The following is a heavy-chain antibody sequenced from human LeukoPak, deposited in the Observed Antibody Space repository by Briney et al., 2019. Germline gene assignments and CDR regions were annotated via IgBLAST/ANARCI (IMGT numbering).Heavy chain of an antibody. CDR2: ISSSSNYI. V-gene: IGHV3-21*01. CDR1: GFTFSSYS. CDR3: ARDQGDYGDYVYLMTVDY. J-gene: IGHJ4*02. D-gene: IGHD4-17*01. Sequence: PGGSLRLSCAASGFTFSSYSMNWVRQAPGKGLEWVSSISSSSNYIYYADSVKGRFTISRDNAKNSLYLQMNSLRAEDTAVYYCARDQGDYGDYVYLMTVDYWGQGTLVTVSS.